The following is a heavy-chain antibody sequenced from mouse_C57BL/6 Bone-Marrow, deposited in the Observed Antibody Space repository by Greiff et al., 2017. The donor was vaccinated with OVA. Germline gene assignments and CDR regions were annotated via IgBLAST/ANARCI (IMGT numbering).Heavy chain of an antibody. CDR3: ARALYGYTSCDY. D-gene: IGHD2-2*01. J-gene: IGHJ2*01. Sequence: QVQLQQSGAELVRPGASVKLPCKASGYTFTSYGISWVKQRTGQGLEWIGEIYPRSGNTFYNEKFKGKATLTADKSSSTAYMELRSLTSEDSAVYFCARALYGYTSCDYWGQGTTLTVSS. V-gene: IGHV1-81*01. CDR1: GYTFTSYG. CDR2: IYPRSGNT.